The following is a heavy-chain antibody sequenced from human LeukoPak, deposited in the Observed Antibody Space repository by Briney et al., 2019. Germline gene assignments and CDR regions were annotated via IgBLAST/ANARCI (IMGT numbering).Heavy chain of an antibody. J-gene: IGHJ4*02. CDR1: GGSISSSSYY. CDR2: IYYSGST. Sequence: PSETLSLTCTVSGGSISSSSYYWGWIRQPPGKGLEWIGSIYYSGSTYYNPSLKSRVTISVDTSKNQFSLKLSSVTAADTAVYYCARDSGEFSQWDPFDYWGQGTLVTVSS. V-gene: IGHV4-39*07. D-gene: IGHD1-26*01. CDR3: ARDSGEFSQWDPFDY.